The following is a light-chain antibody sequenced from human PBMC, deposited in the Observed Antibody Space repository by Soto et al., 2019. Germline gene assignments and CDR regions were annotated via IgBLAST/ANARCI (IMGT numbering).Light chain of an antibody. J-gene: IGKJ5*01. V-gene: IGKV3-15*01. CDR2: GAS. CDR3: QQYNNWLIT. Sequence: EIVMTQSPATLSVSPGESATLSCRASQSVSGNLAWYQQKPGQAPRLLIYGASTRATGIPARFSGSGSGTEFTLTISSLQSEDFAVYYCQQYNNWLITFGQGTQLEMK. CDR1: QSVSGN.